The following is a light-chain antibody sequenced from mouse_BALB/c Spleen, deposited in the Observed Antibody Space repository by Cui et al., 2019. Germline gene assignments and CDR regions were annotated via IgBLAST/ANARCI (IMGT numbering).Light chain of an antibody. CDR2: RTS. J-gene: IGKJ4*01. CDR1: SSVSSSY. V-gene: IGKV4-58*01. CDR3: QKWSGYPFT. Sequence: ENVLTQSPAIMAASLGQKVTMTCSDSSSVSSSYLHWYQQKSGASPKPLIHRTSNLASGVPARFSGSGSGTSYSLTISSVEAEDDATYYCQKWSGYPFTFGSGTKLEIK.